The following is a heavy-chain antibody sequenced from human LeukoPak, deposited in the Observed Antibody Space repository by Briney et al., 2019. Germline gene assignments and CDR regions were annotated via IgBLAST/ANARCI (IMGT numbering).Heavy chain of an antibody. CDR3: AGGTGYFDY. D-gene: IGHD4-17*01. CDR2: ISPYNGNT. V-gene: IGHV1-18*01. Sequence: GASVKVSCKASSYIFASYGITWVRQAPGQGLEWMGWISPYNGNTDYAQKLQGRVTMTADTSTSTAYMELRSLKSDDTAVYYCAGGTGYFDYWGQGTLVTVSS. CDR1: SYIFASYG. J-gene: IGHJ4*02.